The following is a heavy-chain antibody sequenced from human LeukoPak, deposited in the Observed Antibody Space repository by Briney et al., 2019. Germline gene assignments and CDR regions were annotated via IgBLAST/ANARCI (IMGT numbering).Heavy chain of an antibody. Sequence: GGSLRLSCAASGFTFSNAWMSWVRQAPGKGLEWVGRIKSKTDGGTTDYAAPVKGRFTISRDDSKNTLYLQMNSLKTEDTAVYYCTTDGERITIFGVVNSFDYWGQGTLVTVSS. D-gene: IGHD3-3*01. V-gene: IGHV3-15*01. CDR1: GFTFSNAW. CDR3: TTDGERITIFGVVNSFDY. J-gene: IGHJ4*02. CDR2: IKSKTDGGTT.